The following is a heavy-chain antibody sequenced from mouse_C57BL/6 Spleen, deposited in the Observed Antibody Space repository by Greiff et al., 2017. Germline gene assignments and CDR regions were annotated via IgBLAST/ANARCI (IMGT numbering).Heavy chain of an antibody. D-gene: IGHD1-1*01. CDR2: INPSSGYT. V-gene: IGHV1-7*01. J-gene: IGHJ4*01. CDR3: ARWEVTTVVARDAMDY. CDR1: GYTFTSYW. Sequence: QVQLQQSGAELAKPGASVKLSCKASGYTFTSYWMHWVKQRPGQGLEWIGYINPSSGYTKYNQKFKDKATLTADKSSSTAYMLLSSLTYEDSAVYYCARWEVTTVVARDAMDYWGQGTSVTVSS.